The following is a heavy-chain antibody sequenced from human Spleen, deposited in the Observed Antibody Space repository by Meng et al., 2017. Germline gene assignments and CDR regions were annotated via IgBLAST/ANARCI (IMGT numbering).Heavy chain of an antibody. CDR1: GFTFSSYW. V-gene: IGHV3-74*01. Sequence: GESLKISCAASGFTFSSYWMHWVRQAPGKGLVWVSRISGDGSSTSYADSVKGRFTISRDNAKNTLYLQMNSLRAEDTAVYYCARDADWVIFDHWGQGALVTVSS. CDR2: ISGDGSST. D-gene: IGHD3-9*01. CDR3: ARDADWVIFDH. J-gene: IGHJ4*02.